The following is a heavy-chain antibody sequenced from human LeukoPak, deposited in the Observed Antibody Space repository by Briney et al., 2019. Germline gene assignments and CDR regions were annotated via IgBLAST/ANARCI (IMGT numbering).Heavy chain of an antibody. Sequence: PGGSLRLSCAASGFTFSDYYMSWIRQAPGKGLEWVSYSSNSGRTIYYTDSVKGRFTISRDNSKNTLYLQMNSLRAEDTAVYYCAKRGYGADYWGQGTLVTVSS. CDR1: GFTFSDYY. D-gene: IGHD4-17*01. V-gene: IGHV3-11*04. CDR3: AKRGYGADY. CDR2: SSNSGRTI. J-gene: IGHJ4*02.